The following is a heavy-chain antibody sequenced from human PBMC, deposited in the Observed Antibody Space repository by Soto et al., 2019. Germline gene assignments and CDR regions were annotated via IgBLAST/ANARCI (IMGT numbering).Heavy chain of an antibody. Sequence: PSETLSLTCAVYGGSFSGYYWSWIRQPPGKGLEWIGEINHSGSTNYNPSLKSRVTISVDTSKNQFSLKLSSVTAADTALYYCAKDRNGDSTNYYYYYGMDVWGQGTTVTVSS. V-gene: IGHV4-34*01. CDR1: GGSFSGYY. D-gene: IGHD4-17*01. CDR2: INHSGST. J-gene: IGHJ6*02. CDR3: AKDRNGDSTNYYYYYGMDV.